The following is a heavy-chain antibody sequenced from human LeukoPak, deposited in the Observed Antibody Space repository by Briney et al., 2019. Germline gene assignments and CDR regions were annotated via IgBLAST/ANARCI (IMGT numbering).Heavy chain of an antibody. V-gene: IGHV3-48*03. D-gene: IGHD3-16*01. Sequence: PGGSLRLSCAASGFSFSNYEMNWVRQAPGEGLEWVSYISESGTTMYYADSVKGRFTISRDNAKNSVFLQMNSLRAEDTAVYYCAGSFDTRTHYYYYMDVWGKGTTVTVSS. CDR2: ISESGTTM. J-gene: IGHJ6*03. CDR1: GFSFSNYE. CDR3: AGSFDTRTHYYYYMDV.